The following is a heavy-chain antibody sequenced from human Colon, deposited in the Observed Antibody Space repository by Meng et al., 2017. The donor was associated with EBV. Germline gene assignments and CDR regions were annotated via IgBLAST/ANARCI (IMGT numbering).Heavy chain of an antibody. CDR1: GASITSANDW. D-gene: IGHD4-17*01. Sequence: VQLQESGPGLVRPSGTLSLTCDVSGASITSANDWCSWVRQPPGKALEWLGEVYHDGSTNYSPSVQSRATISMDKSKNQFSLKLTSVNAADTAVYYCAREDDYGDYVAYWGQGILVTVSS. J-gene: IGHJ4*02. CDR2: VYHDGST. CDR3: AREDDYGDYVAY. V-gene: IGHV4-4*02.